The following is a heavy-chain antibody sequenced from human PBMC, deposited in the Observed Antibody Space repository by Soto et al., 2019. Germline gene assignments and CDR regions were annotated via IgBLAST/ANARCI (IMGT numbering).Heavy chain of an antibody. D-gene: IGHD6-6*01. CDR1: GYSFPDYW. V-gene: IGHV5-51*01. J-gene: IGHJ4*02. Sequence: PGESLKISCQGSGYSFPDYWIGWVRQMPGKGLEWMGIIYPDDSDAKYSPSFQGQVTMSADKSINTAYLQWSSLKASDTAMYFCARDGLSSSTSFDCWGQGTLVTVSS. CDR3: ARDGLSSSTSFDC. CDR2: IYPDDSDA.